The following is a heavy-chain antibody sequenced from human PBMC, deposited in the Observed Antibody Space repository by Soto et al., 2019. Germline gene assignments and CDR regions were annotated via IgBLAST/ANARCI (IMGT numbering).Heavy chain of an antibody. CDR2: IWYDGSNK. CDR3: ARGGPGYCSSTSCYDHWFDP. J-gene: IGHJ5*02. CDR1: GFTFSSYG. D-gene: IGHD2-2*01. V-gene: IGHV3-33*01. Sequence: PGGSLRLSCAASGFTFSSYGMHWVRQAPGKGLEWVAVIWYDGSNKYYADSVKGRFTISRDNSKNTLYLQMNSLRAEDTAVYYCARGGPGYCSSTSCYDHWFDPWGQGTLVTVSS.